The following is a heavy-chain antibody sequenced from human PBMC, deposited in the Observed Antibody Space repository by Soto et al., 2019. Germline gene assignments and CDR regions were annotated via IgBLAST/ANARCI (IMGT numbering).Heavy chain of an antibody. J-gene: IGHJ4*02. CDR2: IYTSGST. Sequence: PSETLSLTCTVSGGSISSYYWSWIRQPAGKGLEWIGRIYTSGSTNYNPSLKSRVTMSVDTSKNQFYLKLSSVTAADTAVYYCQRVFREAYYDSSGYYHPWDYWGQGTLVTVSS. CDR1: GGSISSYY. V-gene: IGHV4-4*07. D-gene: IGHD3-22*01. CDR3: QRVFREAYYDSSGYYHPWDY.